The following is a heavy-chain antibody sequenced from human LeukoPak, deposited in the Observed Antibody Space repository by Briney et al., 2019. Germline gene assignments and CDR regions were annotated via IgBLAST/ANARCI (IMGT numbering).Heavy chain of an antibody. J-gene: IGHJ4*02. V-gene: IGHV4-4*02. D-gene: IGHD4-23*01. CDR3: ARNGGNSDFDY. Sequence: SETLSLTCTVSGGSISSSSGNCWTWVRQPPGKGLEWIGEIYHSGSTNYNPSLKSRVTMLLDKSKNQFSLKLSSVTAADTAVYYCARNGGNSDFDYWGQGTLVTVSS. CDR1: GGSISSSSGNC. CDR2: IYHSGST.